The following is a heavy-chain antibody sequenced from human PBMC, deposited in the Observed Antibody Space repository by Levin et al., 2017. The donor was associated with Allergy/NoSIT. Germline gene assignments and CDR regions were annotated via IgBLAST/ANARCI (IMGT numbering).Heavy chain of an antibody. Sequence: AGGSLRLSCAASGFTFSSYAMSWVRQGPGKGLEWVSAIGDSGVSTYYADSVKGRFTISRDNSMSTMYLQMNSLRADDTAVYYCGKYAINGHPFFDSWGQGTLVTVSS. V-gene: IGHV3-23*01. CDR3: GKYAINGHPFFDS. D-gene: IGHD2-8*01. CDR2: IGDSGVST. CDR1: GFTFSSYA. J-gene: IGHJ4*02.